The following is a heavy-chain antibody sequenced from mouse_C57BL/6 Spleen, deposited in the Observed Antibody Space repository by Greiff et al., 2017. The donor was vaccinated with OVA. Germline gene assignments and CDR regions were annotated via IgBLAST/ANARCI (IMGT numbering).Heavy chain of an antibody. V-gene: IGHV1-69*01. CDR2: IDPSDSYT. CDR1: GYTFTSYW. Sequence: QVQLQQPGAELVMPGASVKLSCKASGYTFTSYWMHWVKQRPGQGLEWIGEIDPSDSYTNYNQKFKGKSTLTVDKSSSTAYMQHSSLTSEDSAVYDCARRGGKGSPYWYFDVWGTGTTVTVSS. CDR3: ARRGGKGSPYWYFDV. D-gene: IGHD1-1*01. J-gene: IGHJ1*03.